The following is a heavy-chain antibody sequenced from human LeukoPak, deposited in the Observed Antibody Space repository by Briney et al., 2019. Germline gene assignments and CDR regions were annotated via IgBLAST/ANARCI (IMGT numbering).Heavy chain of an antibody. J-gene: IGHJ4*02. V-gene: IGHV1-46*01. CDR3: ARSTAMVPFDY. D-gene: IGHD3-10*01. CDR1: GGTFSSYA. Sequence: ASVKVSCKASGGTFSSYAISWVRQAPGQGLEWMGIINPSGGSTSYAQKFQGRVTMTRDTSTSTVYMELSSLRSEDTAVYYCARSTAMVPFDYWGQGTLVTVSS. CDR2: INPSGGST.